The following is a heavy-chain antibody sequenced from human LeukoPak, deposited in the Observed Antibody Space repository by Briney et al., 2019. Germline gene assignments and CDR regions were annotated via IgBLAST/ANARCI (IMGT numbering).Heavy chain of an antibody. Sequence: PSETLSLTCTVSGGSISSSSYYWGWIRQPPGKGLEWIGSIYYSGSTYYNPSLKSRVTISVDTSKNQFSLKLSSVTAADTAVYYCARGLMVRGEYYFDYWGQGTLVTVSS. D-gene: IGHD3-10*01. CDR3: ARGLMVRGEYYFDY. CDR2: IYYSGST. CDR1: GGSISSSSYY. J-gene: IGHJ4*02. V-gene: IGHV4-39*07.